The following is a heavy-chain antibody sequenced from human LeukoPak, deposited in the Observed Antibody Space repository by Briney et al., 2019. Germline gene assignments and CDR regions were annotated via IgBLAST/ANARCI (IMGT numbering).Heavy chain of an antibody. J-gene: IGHJ4*02. D-gene: IGHD3-22*01. CDR3: ARGRFVNYDSSGYYPIELDY. CDR2: ISSSSSYI. Sequence: GGSLRLSCAASGFTFSSYGMHWVRQAPGKGLEWVSSISSSSSYIYYADSVKGRFTISRDNAKNSLYLQMNSLRAEDTAVYYCARGRFVNYDSSGYYPIELDYWGQGTLVTVSS. CDR1: GFTFSSYG. V-gene: IGHV3-21*01.